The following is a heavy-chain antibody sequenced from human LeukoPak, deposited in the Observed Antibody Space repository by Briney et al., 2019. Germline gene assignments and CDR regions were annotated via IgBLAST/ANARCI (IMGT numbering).Heavy chain of an antibody. CDR1: GYTFTGYY. CDR2: INPNSGGT. J-gene: IGHJ1*01. Sequence: ASVKVSCKASGYTFTGYYMHWARQAPGQGLEWMGWINPNSGGTNYAQKFQGRVTMTRDTSISTAYMELSRLRSDDTAAYYCARDDYYGSGRHWGQGTLVTVSS. CDR3: ARDDYYGSGRH. D-gene: IGHD3-10*01. V-gene: IGHV1-2*02.